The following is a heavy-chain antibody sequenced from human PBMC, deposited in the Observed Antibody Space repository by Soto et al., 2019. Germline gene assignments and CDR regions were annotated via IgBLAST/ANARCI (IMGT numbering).Heavy chain of an antibody. Sequence: LLLQSGAELKKPGASVKISCKASGYSFSTYDISWLRHAPGQGPEWMGRISPKNGNTNNAQNLQDRVTMTADTSSSTAYMELRGLRSDDTAKYYCATSYDSGFDPWGQGTLVTVSS. J-gene: IGHJ5*02. D-gene: IGHD3-3*01. CDR2: ISPKNGNT. CDR1: GYSFSTYD. CDR3: ATSYDSGFDP. V-gene: IGHV1-18*04.